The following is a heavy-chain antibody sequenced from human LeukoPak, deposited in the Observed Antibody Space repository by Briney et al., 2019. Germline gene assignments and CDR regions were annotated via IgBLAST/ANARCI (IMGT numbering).Heavy chain of an antibody. CDR1: GFTFRDFA. Sequence: PGGSLRLFCAASGFTFRDFAMNWVRQAPGKGLEWVSIISRSGEISYHANSVKGRFTISRDNAKNSLYLQMNSLRVEDTAVYYCARDGRPLDYWGQGTLVTVSS. CDR2: ISRSGEIS. CDR3: ARDGRPLDY. V-gene: IGHV3-23*01. J-gene: IGHJ4*02. D-gene: IGHD5-24*01.